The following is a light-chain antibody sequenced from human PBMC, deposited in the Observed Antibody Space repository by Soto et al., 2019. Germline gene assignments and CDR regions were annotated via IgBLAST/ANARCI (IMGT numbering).Light chain of an antibody. V-gene: IGKV3-11*01. CDR2: AAS. Sequence: ETVMTQSPVTLSVSPGDRATLSCRASQRVSSHLAWYQQKPGQAPRLLIYAASTRATGIPVRFSGSGSGTDFTLTISSLEPEDLAVYYCQQRSNWPRTFGQGTKVDIK. J-gene: IGKJ1*01. CDR1: QRVSSH. CDR3: QQRSNWPRT.